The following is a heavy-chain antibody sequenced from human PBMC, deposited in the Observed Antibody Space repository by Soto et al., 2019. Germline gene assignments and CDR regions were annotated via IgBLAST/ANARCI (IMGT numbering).Heavy chain of an antibody. Sequence: QVQLVQSGAEVKKPGASVKVSCKASGYTFTSYGISWARQAPGQGLEWMGWINVYNGNTNYAQKFQGRVTMTTDTSTSAAYLNLRSLRSGVTAVYFCARDTSRGEYDYWGQGTLVTVSS. CDR1: GYTFTSYG. CDR2: INVYNGNT. D-gene: IGHD3-10*01. V-gene: IGHV1-18*01. CDR3: ARDTSRGEYDY. J-gene: IGHJ4*02.